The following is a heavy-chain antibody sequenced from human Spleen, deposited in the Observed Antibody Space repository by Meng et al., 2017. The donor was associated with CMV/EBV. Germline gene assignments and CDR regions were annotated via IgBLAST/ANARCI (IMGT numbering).Heavy chain of an antibody. D-gene: IGHD6-6*01. CDR2: IYYSGIT. CDR1: GGSISSYY. V-gene: IGHV4-59*01. CDR3: ARDPQYSSSSGGYWYFDL. Sequence: SETLSLTCTVSGGSISSYYWSWIRQPPGKGLEWIGYIYYSGITNDNPSLKSRVTISLDTSKNQFSLKLSSVTAADTALYYCARDPQYSSSSGGYWYFDLWGRGTLVTVSS. J-gene: IGHJ2*01.